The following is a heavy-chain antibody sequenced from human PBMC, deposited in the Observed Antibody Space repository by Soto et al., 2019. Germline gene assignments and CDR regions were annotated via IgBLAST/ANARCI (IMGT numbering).Heavy chain of an antibody. Sequence: WGSLRLSCAASGFTFSSYSMNWVRQAPGKGLEWVSSISSSSSYIYYADSVKGRFTISRDNAKNSLYLQMNSLRAEDTAVYYCARDQRQQLDNWFDPWGQGTLVTVSS. CDR3: ARDQRQQLDNWFDP. D-gene: IGHD6-13*01. CDR2: ISSSSSYI. CDR1: GFTFSSYS. J-gene: IGHJ5*02. V-gene: IGHV3-21*01.